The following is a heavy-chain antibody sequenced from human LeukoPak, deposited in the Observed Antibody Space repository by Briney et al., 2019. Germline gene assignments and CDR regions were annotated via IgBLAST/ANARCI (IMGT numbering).Heavy chain of an antibody. CDR3: AKGIEQWLARPFDY. J-gene: IGHJ4*02. CDR1: GFTFDDYA. V-gene: IGHV3-9*01. CDR2: ISWNSGSI. Sequence: GRSLRLSCAASGFTFDDYAMHWVRQAPGKGLEWVSGISWNSGSIGYADSVKGRFTISRDNAKNSLYLQMNSLRAEDTALYYCAKGIEQWLARPFDYWGQGTLVTVSS. D-gene: IGHD6-19*01.